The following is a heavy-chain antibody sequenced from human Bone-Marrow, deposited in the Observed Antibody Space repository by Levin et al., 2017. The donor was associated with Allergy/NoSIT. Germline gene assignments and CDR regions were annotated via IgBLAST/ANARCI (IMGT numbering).Heavy chain of an antibody. V-gene: IGHV4-38-2*02. CDR2: IYHSGST. CDR3: ARARGSSSWHYFDY. CDR1: GYSISSGYY. J-gene: IGHJ4*02. D-gene: IGHD6-13*01. Sequence: TSSETLSLTCSVSGYSISSGYYWGWIRQPPGKGLEWIGSIYHSGSTYYNPSLKSRVTISVDTSKNQFSLKLSSVAAADTALYYCARARGSSSWHYFDYWGQGTLVPVSS.